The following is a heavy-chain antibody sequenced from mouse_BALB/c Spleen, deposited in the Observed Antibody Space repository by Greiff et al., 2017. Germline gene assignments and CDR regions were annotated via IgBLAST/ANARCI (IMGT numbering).Heavy chain of an antibody. CDR1: GYTFTSYN. D-gene: IGHD1-2*01. Sequence: QVQLQQPGAELVKPGASVKMSCKASGYTFTSYNMHWVKQTPGQGLEWIGAIYPGNGDTSYNQKFKGKATLTADKSSSTAYMQLSSLTSEDSAVYYCARGDYYGYGDAMDYWGQGTSVTVSS. V-gene: IGHV1-12*01. CDR2: IYPGNGDT. J-gene: IGHJ4*01. CDR3: ARGDYYGYGDAMDY.